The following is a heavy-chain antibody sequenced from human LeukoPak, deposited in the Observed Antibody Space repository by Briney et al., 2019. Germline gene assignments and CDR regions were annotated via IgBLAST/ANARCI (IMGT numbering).Heavy chain of an antibody. D-gene: IGHD5-18*01. V-gene: IGHV4-39*01. CDR1: GGSISSSSYY. CDR3: ARLYSYAHRSYYYYYYMDV. CDR2: IYYSGST. Sequence: SETLSLTCTVSGGSISSSSYYWGWIRQPPGKGLEWIGSIYYSGSTYYNPSLKSRVTISVDTSKNQFSLKLSSVTAADTAVYYCARLYSYAHRSYYYYYYMDVWGKGTTVTISS. J-gene: IGHJ6*03.